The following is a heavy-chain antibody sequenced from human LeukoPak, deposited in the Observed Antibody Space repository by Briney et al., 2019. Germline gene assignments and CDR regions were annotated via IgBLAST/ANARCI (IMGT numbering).Heavy chain of an antibody. CDR1: GFTFSSYA. J-gene: IGHJ6*02. V-gene: IGHV3-30-3*01. CDR2: ISYDGSNK. CDR3: ARGIPITIIVDSYGMDV. Sequence: GGSLRLSCAASGFTFSSYAMHWVRQAPGKGLEWVAVISYDGSNKYYADSVKGRFTISRDNSKNTLYLQMNSLRAEDTAVYYCARGIPITIIVDSYGMDVWGQGTTVTVSS. D-gene: IGHD3-22*01.